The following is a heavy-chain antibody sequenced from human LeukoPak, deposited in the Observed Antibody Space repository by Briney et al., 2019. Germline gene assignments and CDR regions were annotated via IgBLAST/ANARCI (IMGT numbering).Heavy chain of an antibody. D-gene: IGHD6-19*01. Sequence: PGGSLRLSCAASGFTFSNSAMSWVRQAPGKGLEWVATISGSGGSTYFADSVKGRFTISRDNSKNTLYLQMNSLRAEDTAVYYCAKDSSGWYFDYWGQGTLVTVSS. V-gene: IGHV3-23*01. CDR2: ISGSGGST. CDR3: AKDSSGWYFDY. CDR1: GFTFSNSA. J-gene: IGHJ4*02.